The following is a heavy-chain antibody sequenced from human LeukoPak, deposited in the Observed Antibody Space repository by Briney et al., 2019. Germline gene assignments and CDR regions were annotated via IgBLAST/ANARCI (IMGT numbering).Heavy chain of an antibody. CDR3: ARDTPYYDSSGYWGGDAFDI. Sequence: GASVKVSCKASGGTFSSYAISWVRQAPGQGLEWMGGIIPIFGTANYAQKFQGRVAITADESTSTAYMELSSLRSEDTAVYYCARDTPYYDSSGYWGGDAFDIWGQGTMVTVSS. CDR2: IIPIFGTA. D-gene: IGHD3-22*01. V-gene: IGHV1-69*13. J-gene: IGHJ3*02. CDR1: GGTFSSYA.